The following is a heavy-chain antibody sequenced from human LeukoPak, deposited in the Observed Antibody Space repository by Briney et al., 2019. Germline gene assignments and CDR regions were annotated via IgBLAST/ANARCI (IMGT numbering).Heavy chain of an antibody. V-gene: IGHV3-30*04. Sequence: GGSLRLSCAASGFAFSSYAMHWVRQAPGKGLEWVAVISYDGSNKYYADSVKGRFTISRDNSKNTLYLQMNSLRAEDTAVYYCARSHDCSGGSCYLGSEDYWGQGTLVTVSS. D-gene: IGHD2-15*01. CDR1: GFAFSSYA. J-gene: IGHJ4*02. CDR2: ISYDGSNK. CDR3: ARSHDCSGGSCYLGSEDY.